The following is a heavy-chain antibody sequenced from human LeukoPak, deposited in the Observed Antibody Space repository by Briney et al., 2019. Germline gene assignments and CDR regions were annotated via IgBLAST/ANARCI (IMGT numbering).Heavy chain of an antibody. CDR1: GFTFSAFW. V-gene: IGHV3-74*01. CDR3: ARGDYVWGSYRRFDY. CDR2: INSGGTVT. Sequence: GGPLSLSCQASGFTFSAFWMHGSRQAPGKGLVWFPLINSGGTVTNYADSVKGRLTISRDNAKNSLYLQMNSLRAEDTAVYYCARGDYVWGSYRRFDYWGQGTLVTVSS. J-gene: IGHJ4*02. D-gene: IGHD3-16*02.